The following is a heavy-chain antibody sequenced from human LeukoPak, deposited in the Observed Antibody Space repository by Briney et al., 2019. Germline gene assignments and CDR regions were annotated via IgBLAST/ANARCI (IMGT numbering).Heavy chain of an antibody. CDR2: VKGDGVTT. CDR1: GFTFNAYA. V-gene: IGHV3-43*02. D-gene: IGHD6-19*01. CDR3: VRDTGSGWDFDY. J-gene: IGHJ4*02. Sequence: PGGSLRLSCAASGFTFNAYAIHWVRQAPGKGLEWVSLVKGDGVTTDYANSVKGRFTVSRDNSKNSLYLQMSNLRTEDTALYYSVRDTGSGWDFDYWGQGTLVTVSS.